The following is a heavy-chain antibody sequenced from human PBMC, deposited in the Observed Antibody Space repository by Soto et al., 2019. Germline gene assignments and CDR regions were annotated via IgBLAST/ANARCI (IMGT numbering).Heavy chain of an antibody. CDR1: GFTFGDYA. CDR3: TRYLHFTMIHHNYFDY. J-gene: IGHJ4*02. V-gene: IGHV3-49*03. CDR2: IRSKAYGGTT. Sequence: GGSLRLSCTASGFTFGDYAMSWFRQAPGKGLEWVGFIRSKAYGGTTEYAASVKGRFTISRDDSKSIAYLQMNSLKTEDTAVYYCTRYLHFTMIHHNYFDYWGQGTLVTVSS. D-gene: IGHD3-22*01.